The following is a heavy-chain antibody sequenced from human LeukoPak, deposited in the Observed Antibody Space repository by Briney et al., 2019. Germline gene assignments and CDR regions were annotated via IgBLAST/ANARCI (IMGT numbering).Heavy chain of an antibody. V-gene: IGHV3-30*18. CDR1: GFTFSNNA. CDR2: ISYDGSNK. D-gene: IGHD6-19*01. CDR3: AKGRYTSGGFDY. Sequence: GGSLRLSCAASGFTFSNNAMHWVRQAPGKGLEWVALISYDGSNKHYADSVKGRFTISRDNSKNTLYLRMNSLRAEDTAVYYCAKGRYTSGGFDYWGQGTLVTVSS. J-gene: IGHJ4*02.